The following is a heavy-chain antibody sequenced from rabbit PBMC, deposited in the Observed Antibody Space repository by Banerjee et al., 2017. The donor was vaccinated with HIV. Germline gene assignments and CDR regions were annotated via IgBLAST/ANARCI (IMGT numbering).Heavy chain of an antibody. D-gene: IGHD8-1*01. J-gene: IGHJ4*01. V-gene: IGHV1S43*01. CDR2: IYTTSAIT. CDR1: GFTLSNYW. CDR3: ARAGVYAGSSSYTGFDFNL. Sequence: QSLEESGGDPVKPGASLTLTCTASGFTLSNYWICWVRQAPGRGLELIACIYTTSAITWYASWVNGRFTISRSTSLNTVDLKMTSLTAADTATYFCARAGVYAGSSSYTGFDFNLWGPGTLVTVS.